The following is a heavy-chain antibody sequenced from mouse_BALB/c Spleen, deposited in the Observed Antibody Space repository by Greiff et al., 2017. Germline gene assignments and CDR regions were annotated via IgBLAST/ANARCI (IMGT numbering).Heavy chain of an antibody. V-gene: IGHV2-2*02. CDR1: GFSLTSYG. D-gene: IGHD2-12*01. CDR2: IWSGGST. CDR3: AGNYSYAAWFAY. Sequence: QVQLKQSGPGLVQPSQSLSITCTVSGFSLTSYGVHWVRQSPGNGLEWLGVIWSGGSTDYNAAFISRLSISNDDSKCQVFFIMSSLQANETAVYYCAGNYSYAAWFAYWGQGTLVTVSA. J-gene: IGHJ3*01.